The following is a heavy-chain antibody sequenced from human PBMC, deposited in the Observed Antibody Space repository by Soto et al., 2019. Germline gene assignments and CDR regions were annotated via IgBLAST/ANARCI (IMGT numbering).Heavy chain of an antibody. CDR1: GGTFSSYA. D-gene: IGHD1-26*01. CDR2: IIPIFGTA. CDR3: ARDPSAYSGSPNWFDP. Sequence: QVQLVQSGAEVKKPGSSVKVSCKASGGTFSSYAISWVRQAPGQGLEWMGGIIPIFGTANYAQKFQGRVTITADESTSTAYMELSRLRSEDTAVYYCARDPSAYSGSPNWFDPWGQGTLVTVSS. V-gene: IGHV1-69*01. J-gene: IGHJ5*02.